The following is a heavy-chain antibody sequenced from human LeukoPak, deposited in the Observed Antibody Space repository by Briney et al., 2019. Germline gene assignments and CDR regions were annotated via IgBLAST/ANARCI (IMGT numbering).Heavy chain of an antibody. CDR1: GFTVDSNY. V-gene: IGHV3-53*01. Sequence: GGSLILSCAASGFTVDSNYLSWVRQAPGKGLEWVSTIYTGGNTYYAASVKGRFTISRDFSKNTVFLHMNSLRAEDTAMYYCARGDDSGYYDYFDYWGQGALVTVSS. CDR3: ARGDDSGYYDYFDY. D-gene: IGHD3-22*01. CDR2: IYTGGNT. J-gene: IGHJ4*02.